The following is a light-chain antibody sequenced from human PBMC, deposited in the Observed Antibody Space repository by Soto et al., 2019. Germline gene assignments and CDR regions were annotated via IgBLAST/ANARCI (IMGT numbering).Light chain of an antibody. CDR1: SSDIGGYDY. CDR2: DVT. V-gene: IGLV2-14*01. J-gene: IGLJ2*01. Sequence: QSVLTQPASMSASPGQSITISCTGTSSDIGGYDYVSWYQHHPGKAPKLIIYDVTRRPSGVSPRFSGSKSGNTASLIVSGLQAEDEAYYYCSSYAGSNTLVFGGGTKLTVL. CDR3: SSYAGSNTLV.